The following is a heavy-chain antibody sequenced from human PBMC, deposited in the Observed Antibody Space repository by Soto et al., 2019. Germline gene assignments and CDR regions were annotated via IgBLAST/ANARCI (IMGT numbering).Heavy chain of an antibody. D-gene: IGHD3-22*01. CDR1: GGSISSSSYY. V-gene: IGHV4-39*01. CDR2: IYYSGNT. Sequence: QLQLQESGPGLVKPSETLSLTCTVSGGSISSSSYYWGWIRQPPGKGLEWIGSIYYSGNTYYNPSIHSRVTMSVDMSTSPFSLKLSSVTAADTAVYYCARHAHYDSSGYYYYYYGMDVWGQGTTVTVSS. CDR3: ARHAHYDSSGYYYYYYGMDV. J-gene: IGHJ6*02.